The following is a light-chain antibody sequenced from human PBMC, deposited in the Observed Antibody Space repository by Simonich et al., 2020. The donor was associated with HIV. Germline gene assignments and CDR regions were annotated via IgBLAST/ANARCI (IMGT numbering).Light chain of an antibody. CDR2: EGG. V-gene: IGLV2-23*01. CDR3: CSYAGSSPYVV. Sequence: QSALTQPASVSGSPGQSITISCTGTSSDVGSYNFVSWYQQHPGKAPKLMIYEGGKRPSGVSNRFSGSKSGNTASLTISGLEAEDEADYYCCSYAGSSPYVVFGGGTKLTIL. CDR1: SSDVGSYNF. J-gene: IGLJ2*01.